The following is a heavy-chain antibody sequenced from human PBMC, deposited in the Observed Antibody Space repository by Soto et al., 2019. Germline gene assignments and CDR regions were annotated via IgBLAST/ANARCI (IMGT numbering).Heavy chain of an antibody. J-gene: IGHJ4*02. CDR3: AGGADSGWPFDY. D-gene: IGHD6-19*01. Sequence: QVQLVQSGAEVKKPGASVKVSYKASGYTFTDYAMHWVRQAPGQRLECMGWINPGDGITKYSQKFQGRVTITRDTSASTAYMELSSLRSEDTAVYYCAGGADSGWPFDYWGLGTLVTVSS. CDR2: INPGDGIT. CDR1: GYTFTDYA. V-gene: IGHV1-3*01.